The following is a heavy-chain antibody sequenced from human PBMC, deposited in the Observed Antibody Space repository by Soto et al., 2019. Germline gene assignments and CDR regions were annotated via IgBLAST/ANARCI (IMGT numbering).Heavy chain of an antibody. V-gene: IGHV3-15*01. CDR2: IKSKTDGGTT. CDR1: GFTFSNAW. Sequence: LSLTCAASGFTFSNAWMSWVRQAPGKGLEWVGRIKSKTDGGTTDYAAPVKGRFTISRDDSKNTLYLQMNSLKTEDTAVYYCTTLISIAAPYYFDYWGQGTLVTVSS. D-gene: IGHD6-6*01. CDR3: TTLISIAAPYYFDY. J-gene: IGHJ4*02.